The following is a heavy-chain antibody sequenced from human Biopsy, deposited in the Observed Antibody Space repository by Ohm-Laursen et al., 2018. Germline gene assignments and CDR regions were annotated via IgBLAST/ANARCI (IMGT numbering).Heavy chain of an antibody. D-gene: IGHD5-24*01. J-gene: IGHJ2*01. Sequence: GTLSLTWTVSGGSIISYYWNWIRQPAGKGLEWIGRIYSSGGTKYNPSLKSRVTMSVNTSKKQFSLRLSSVTAADTAVYYCASAGYNPDWNFDLWGRGTRVTVSS. CDR1: GGSIISYY. CDR2: IYSSGGT. V-gene: IGHV4-4*07. CDR3: ASAGYNPDWNFDL.